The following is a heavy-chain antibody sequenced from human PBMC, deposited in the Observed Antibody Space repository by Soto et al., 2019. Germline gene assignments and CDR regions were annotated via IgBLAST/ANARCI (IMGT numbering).Heavy chain of an antibody. CDR3: ASVVYCSGGSCSFDP. D-gene: IGHD2-15*01. Sequence: SETLSLTCTVSGGSVSSGNYYWSWIRQPPGKGLEWIGFIYYTGSSSYNPSLKNRVTMSLDKSNNQISLKLTSVTATDKAVNYCASVVYCSGGSCSFDPWGQGTLVTVSS. V-gene: IGHV4-61*01. CDR1: GGSVSSGNYY. J-gene: IGHJ5*02. CDR2: IYYTGSS.